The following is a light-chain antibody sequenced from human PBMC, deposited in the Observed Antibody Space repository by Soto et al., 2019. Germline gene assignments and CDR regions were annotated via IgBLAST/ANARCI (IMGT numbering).Light chain of an antibody. CDR1: QSLRSS. V-gene: IGKV3-15*01. J-gene: IGKJ1*01. CDR3: QQYNNWPQK. Sequence: IVMTHSPDTLSVSLWERATLSCRASQSLRSSLAWYQQKPGQAPRLLIYDASTRATGIPARFSGSGSGTDFTLTISGLQSEDFAVYYCQQYNNWPQKFGQGTKVDIK. CDR2: DAS.